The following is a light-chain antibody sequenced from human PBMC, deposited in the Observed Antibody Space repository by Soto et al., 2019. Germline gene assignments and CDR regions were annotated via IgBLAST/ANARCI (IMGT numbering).Light chain of an antibody. CDR2: WAS. V-gene: IGKV4-1*01. CDR1: QSVLYSSNNKNY. J-gene: IGKJ1*01. CDR3: QQSYGTPRT. Sequence: DIVMTQSPDSLAVSLGERATINCKSSQSVLYSSNNKNYLAWYQQKPGQPPKLLIYWASTRESGVPDRFSGSGSGTDFTLTISSLQAEDGAVYYCQQSYGTPRTFGQGTKVEIK.